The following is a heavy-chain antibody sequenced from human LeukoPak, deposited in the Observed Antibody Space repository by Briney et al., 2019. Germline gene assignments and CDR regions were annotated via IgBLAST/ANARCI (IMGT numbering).Heavy chain of an antibody. CDR3: ARDPLRSTWSTYYNALDV. J-gene: IGHJ6*02. D-gene: IGHD6-13*01. CDR1: GYRFTSYA. V-gene: IGHV1-18*01. CDR2: ISAYNGNT. Sequence: ASMKVSCKASGYRFTSYAINWVRQAPGQGLEWMGWISAYNGNTDYAQKFQGRVTMTTDTSTSTAYMELRSLTSDDTVVYYCARDPLRSTWSTYYNALDVWGQGTTVTVSS.